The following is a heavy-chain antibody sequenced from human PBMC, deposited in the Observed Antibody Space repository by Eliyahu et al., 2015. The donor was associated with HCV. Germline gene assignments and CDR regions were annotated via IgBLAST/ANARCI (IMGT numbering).Heavy chain of an antibody. CDR3: ARPRTGYYFYGMDV. V-gene: IGHV1-18*01. CDR2: ISTYNGNT. Sequence: GISWVRQAPGQGLEWMGWISTYNGNTNYAQKLQGRVTMTTDTSTSTAYMELRSLTSDDTAVYYCARPRTGYYFYGMDVWGQGTTVTVSS. J-gene: IGHJ6*02. CDR1: G. D-gene: IGHD4-17*01.